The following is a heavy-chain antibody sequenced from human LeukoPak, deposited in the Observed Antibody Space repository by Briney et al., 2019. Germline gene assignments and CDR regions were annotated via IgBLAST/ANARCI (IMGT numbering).Heavy chain of an antibody. J-gene: IGHJ3*02. D-gene: IGHD6-13*01. V-gene: IGHV4-61*02. CDR3: AREKGIGDAFDI. CDR1: GGSISSGSYY. CDR2: IYTSGST. Sequence: PSQTLSLTCTVSGGSISSGSYYWSWIRQPAGKGLEWIGRIYTSGSTNYNPSLKSRVTISVDTSKNQFSLKLSSVTAADTAVYYCAREKGIGDAFDIWGQGTMVTVSS.